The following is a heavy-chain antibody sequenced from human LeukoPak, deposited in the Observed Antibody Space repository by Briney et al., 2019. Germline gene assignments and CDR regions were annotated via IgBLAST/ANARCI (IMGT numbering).Heavy chain of an antibody. CDR3: ARDQVYNSAQGVVDN. D-gene: IGHD6-19*01. CDR1: GYTFTAYY. J-gene: IGHJ4*02. Sequence: GASVKVSCKTSGYTFTAYYMHWVRQAPGQGLEWMGWINPNSGGTNYAQKFQGRVTMTRDTSISTAYMELSRLRSDDTAVYYCARDQVYNSAQGVVDNWGQGTLVTVSS. CDR2: INPNSGGT. V-gene: IGHV1-2*02.